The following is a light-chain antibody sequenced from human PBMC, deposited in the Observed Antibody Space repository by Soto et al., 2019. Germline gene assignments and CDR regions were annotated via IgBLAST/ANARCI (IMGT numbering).Light chain of an antibody. Sequence: SYELTQPPSVSVAPGQTARITCGGTNIGSKSVHWYQQKPGQAPVLVVYDDSDRPSGIPERFSGSNAGNSATLTISRVEAGDEADYYWQVWDSSSDHRVFGGGTRLTVL. CDR2: DDS. CDR3: QVWDSSSDHRV. V-gene: IGLV3-21*02. J-gene: IGLJ2*01. CDR1: NIGSKS.